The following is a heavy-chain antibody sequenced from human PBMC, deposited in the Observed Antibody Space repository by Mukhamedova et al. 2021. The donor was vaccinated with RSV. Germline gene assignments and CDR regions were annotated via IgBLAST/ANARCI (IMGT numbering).Heavy chain of an antibody. D-gene: IGHD3-10*01. V-gene: IGHV3-21*01. J-gene: IGHJ4*02. Sequence: VSGITESSTYIYYADSVKGRFTISRDNAKNSVYLELNSLRAEDTALYFCVRDPTHYYGSGSPGFDYWGQGTPVTVSS. CDR3: VRDPTHYYGSGSPGFDY. CDR2: ITESSTYI.